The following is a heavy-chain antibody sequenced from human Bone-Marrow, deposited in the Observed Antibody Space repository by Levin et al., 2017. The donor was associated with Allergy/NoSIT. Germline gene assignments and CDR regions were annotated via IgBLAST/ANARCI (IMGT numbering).Heavy chain of an antibody. J-gene: IGHJ4*02. CDR2: IYYSGGT. V-gene: IGHV4-30-4*01. CDR3: ARSDFSNFGFYFDS. CDR1: GASLSNIDYY. D-gene: IGHD4-11*01. Sequence: SETLSLTCSVSGASLSNIDYYWNWIHQTPGKGLEWIGNIYYSGGTQYNPSLESRVAISLDTSKSQFSLRLNSLTATDTALYYCARSDFSNFGFYFDSWGPGTLVTVSS.